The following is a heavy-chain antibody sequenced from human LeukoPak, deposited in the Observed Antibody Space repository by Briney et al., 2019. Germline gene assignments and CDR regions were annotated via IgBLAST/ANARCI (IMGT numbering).Heavy chain of an antibody. J-gene: IGHJ5*02. CDR2: IYYSGST. CDR1: GGSISSYY. CDR3: ARDLWFGERNWFDP. D-gene: IGHD3-10*01. V-gene: IGHV4-59*01. Sequence: SETLSLTCTVSGGSISSYYWSWIRRPPGKGLEWIGYIYYSGSTNYNPSLKSRVTISVDTSKNQFSLKLSSVTAADTAVYYCARDLWFGERNWFDPWGQGTLVTVSS.